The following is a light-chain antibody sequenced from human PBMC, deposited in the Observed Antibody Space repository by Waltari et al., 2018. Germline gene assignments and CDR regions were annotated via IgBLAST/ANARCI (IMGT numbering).Light chain of an antibody. J-gene: IGLJ1*01. V-gene: IGLV2-23*01. Sequence: QSALSQPASVSGSPGPSLTITCTGASTHLASYNLVARYQHHPNRAPKLIIYEATKRPSGISHRFSGAKSGATASLRISGLQADDEADYYCCSYTGSSTSYGCGGGTKVTVL. CDR1: STHLASYNL. CDR3: CSYTGSSTSYG. CDR2: EAT.